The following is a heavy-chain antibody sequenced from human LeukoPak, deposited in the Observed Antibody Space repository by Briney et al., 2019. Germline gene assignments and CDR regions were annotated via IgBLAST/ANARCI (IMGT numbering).Heavy chain of an antibody. CDR1: GYPHTELS. CDR3: ATDPGGNYYDY. Sequence: ATLKVSCKVSGYPHTELSMHWVRQAPGKGLERMGNFDPEDGEPIYAQKFQGRVTMTEDTSTDTAYMDLSSLRSEDTAVYYCATDPGGNYYDYWGQESLVSVSS. CDR2: FDPEDGEP. D-gene: IGHD3-16*01. V-gene: IGHV1-24*01. J-gene: IGHJ4*02.